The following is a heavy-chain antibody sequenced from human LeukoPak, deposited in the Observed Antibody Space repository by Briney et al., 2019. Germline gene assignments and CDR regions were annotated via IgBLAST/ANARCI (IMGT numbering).Heavy chain of an antibody. D-gene: IGHD6-6*01. Sequence: GGSLRLSCAASGFTFSSHSMNWVRQAPGKGLEWVSSISSSSSYIYYADSVKGRFTISRDNAKNSLYLQMNSLRAEDTAVYYCARRGGPSSSKAFDIWGQGTMVTVSS. CDR1: GFTFSSHS. CDR3: ARRGGPSSSKAFDI. J-gene: IGHJ3*02. V-gene: IGHV3-21*01. CDR2: ISSSSSYI.